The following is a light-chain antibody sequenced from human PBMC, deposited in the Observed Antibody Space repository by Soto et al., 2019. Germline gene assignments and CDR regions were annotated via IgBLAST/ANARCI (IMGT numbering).Light chain of an antibody. V-gene: IGKV3-20*01. CDR3: QQYGSSHLT. CDR2: GAS. CDR1: QSVSSSY. Sequence: EIVLTQSPGTLSLSPGERATLSCRASQSVSSSYLAWYQQKPGQAPRLLIYGASSRATGIPDRFSGSGSGTDFTLTISRLEPEDFAVYYCQQYGSSHLTFGGGTKVESK. J-gene: IGKJ4*01.